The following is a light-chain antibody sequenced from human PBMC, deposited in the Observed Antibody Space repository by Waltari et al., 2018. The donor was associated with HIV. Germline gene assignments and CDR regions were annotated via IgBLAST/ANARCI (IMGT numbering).Light chain of an antibody. J-gene: IGKJ1*01. CDR3: QQYNDLPQT. V-gene: IGKV3-15*01. Sequence: EVVMTQSPDTLSVSPGERATLSCRASQNVGANLAWYQVRPGQAPSLLIYGAISRTTGFPARFSASGSGTECTLTISSLQSEDFAIYYCQQYNDLPQTFGQGTRVDMK. CDR2: GAI. CDR1: QNVGAN.